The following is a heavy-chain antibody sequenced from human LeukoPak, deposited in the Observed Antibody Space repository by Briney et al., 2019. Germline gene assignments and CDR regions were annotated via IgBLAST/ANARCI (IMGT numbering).Heavy chain of an antibody. Sequence: SVKVSCKASGGTFSSYAISWVRQAPGQGLEWMGGIIPIFGTANYAQKFQGRVTITADESTSTAYMELSSLRSEDTAVCYCASGIFGVVTYYYYGMDVWGQGTTVTVSS. CDR2: IIPIFGTA. CDR1: GGTFSSYA. J-gene: IGHJ6*02. CDR3: ASGIFGVVTYYYYGMDV. V-gene: IGHV1-69*13. D-gene: IGHD3-3*01.